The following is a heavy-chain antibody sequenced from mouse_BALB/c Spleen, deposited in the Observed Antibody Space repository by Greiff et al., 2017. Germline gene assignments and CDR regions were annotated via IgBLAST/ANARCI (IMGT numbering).Heavy chain of an antibody. V-gene: IGHV1-7*01. J-gene: IGHJ2*01. CDR2: INPSTGYT. CDR3: ARYRGHYFDY. CDR1: GYTFTSYW. Sequence: LQESGAELAKPGASVKMSCKASGYTFTSYWMHWVKQRPGQGLEWIGYINPSTGYTEYNQKFKDKATLTADKSSSTAYMQLSSLTSEDSAVYYCARYRGHYFDYWGQGTTLTVSS. D-gene: IGHD2-14*01.